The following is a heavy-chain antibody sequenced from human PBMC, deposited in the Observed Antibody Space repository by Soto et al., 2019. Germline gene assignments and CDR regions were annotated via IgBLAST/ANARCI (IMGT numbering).Heavy chain of an antibody. CDR2: ISYDGNSE. J-gene: IGHJ3*01. D-gene: IGHD1-26*01. CDR1: GFTFGAYT. CDR3: ARDGYSGRSDGFDV. Sequence: QMQLVESGGGVVQPGRSLRLSCAASGFTFGAYTMHWVRQAPGKGLEWVAVISYDGNSERDTDTVKGRFTVSRDNSKITMYLQMNSLRAEDTAVYYCARDGYSGRSDGFDVWGQGTMVTVSS. V-gene: IGHV3-30*14.